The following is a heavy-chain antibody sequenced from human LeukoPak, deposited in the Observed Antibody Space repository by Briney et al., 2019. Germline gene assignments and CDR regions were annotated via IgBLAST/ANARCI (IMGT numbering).Heavy chain of an antibody. CDR1: GFTFSSYS. D-gene: IGHD3-22*01. Sequence: NPGGSLRLSCAASGFTFSSYSMNWVRQAPGKGLEWVPYISSSSSYIYYADSVKGRFTISRDNAKNSLYLQMSSLRADDTAVYYCAREVWRDYYDSSGDFDYWGQGTLVTVSS. CDR2: ISSSSSYI. V-gene: IGHV3-21*05. J-gene: IGHJ4*02. CDR3: AREVWRDYYDSSGDFDY.